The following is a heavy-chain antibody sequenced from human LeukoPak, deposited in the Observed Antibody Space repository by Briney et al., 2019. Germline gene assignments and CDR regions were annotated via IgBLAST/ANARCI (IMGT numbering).Heavy chain of an antibody. J-gene: IGHJ5*02. D-gene: IGHD5-18*01. Sequence: SVKVSCKASGGTFSSYAISWVRQAPGQGLEWMGGIIPIFGTANYAQKFQGRVTITTDESTSTAYMELSSLISEDTAVYYCARVGGYGKWFDPWGQGTLVTVSS. CDR1: GGTFSSYA. V-gene: IGHV1-69*05. CDR3: ARVGGYGKWFDP. CDR2: IIPIFGTA.